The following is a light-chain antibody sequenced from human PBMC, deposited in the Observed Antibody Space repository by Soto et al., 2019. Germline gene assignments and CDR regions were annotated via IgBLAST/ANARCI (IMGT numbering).Light chain of an antibody. CDR2: GNN. CDR3: QSYDIRLSDLV. CDR1: TSNIGAGFD. V-gene: IGLV1-40*01. J-gene: IGLJ2*01. Sequence: QSVLTQPPSVSGALGQRVTISCTGSTSNIGAGFDVHWYQQFPGTDPKLLIFGNNNRPSGVPDRFSGSKSGTSASQAITGLQAEDESNYYYQSYDIRLSDLVFGGGTKVTVL.